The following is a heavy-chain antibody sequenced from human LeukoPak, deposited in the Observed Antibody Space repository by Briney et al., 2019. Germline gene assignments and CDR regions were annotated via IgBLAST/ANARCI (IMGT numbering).Heavy chain of an antibody. CDR1: GFTLSDYY. D-gene: IGHD3/OR15-3a*01. J-gene: IGHJ4*02. CDR2: SSSSGTTI. V-gene: IGHV3-11*01. Sequence: GGSLRLSCAASGFTLSDYYMSWIRQAPGKGLEWVSYSSSSGTTIYYADSVKGRFAISRDNGKNSLYLQMNSLRAEDTAVYYCARRRDFIDYWGQGTLATVSS. CDR3: ARRRDFIDY.